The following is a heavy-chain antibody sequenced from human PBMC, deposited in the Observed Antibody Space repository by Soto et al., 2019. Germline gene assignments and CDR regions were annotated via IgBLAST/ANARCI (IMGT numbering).Heavy chain of an antibody. Sequence: QVQLQESGPGLVKPSQTLSLTCTVSGGYISSGGYYWSWIRQHPGKGLEWIGYIYYSGSTHYNPSLKSRVTISLDTSKNQFSRKLSSVTAADTAVYDCARGYCSSTSCFDPWGQGTLVTVSS. D-gene: IGHD2-2*01. CDR2: IYYSGST. CDR3: ARGYCSSTSCFDP. J-gene: IGHJ5*02. V-gene: IGHV4-31*03. CDR1: GGYISSGGYY.